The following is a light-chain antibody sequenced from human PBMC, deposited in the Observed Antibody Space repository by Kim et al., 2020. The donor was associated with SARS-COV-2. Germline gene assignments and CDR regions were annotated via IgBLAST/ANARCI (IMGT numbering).Light chain of an antibody. CDR1: SLRSYY. J-gene: IGLJ1*01. CDR3: NSRDNSGFYV. CDR2: GKN. V-gene: IGLV3-19*01. Sequence: SSELTQDPAVSVALGQTVRITCQGDSLRSYYASWYQQKPGQAPLLVIYGKNNRPSGIPDRFSGSSSGNTASLTITGAQAEDEADYYCNSRDNSGFYVFGT.